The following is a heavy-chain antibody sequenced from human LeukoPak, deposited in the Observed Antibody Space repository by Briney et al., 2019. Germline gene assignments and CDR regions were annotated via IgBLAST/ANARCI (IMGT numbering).Heavy chain of an antibody. D-gene: IGHD3-22*01. CDR2: IYYSGSS. Sequence: SETLSLACTLSAASISSSSYYWGWVRQPPGKGLEWIGDIYYSGSSYYSPSLKSRVTIALDTSKNQFSLKLRSVTAADTAVYYCARRRYYDSTGFLDWGQGSLVSVSS. CDR1: AASISSSSYY. J-gene: IGHJ1*01. V-gene: IGHV4-39*01. CDR3: ARRRYYDSTGFLD.